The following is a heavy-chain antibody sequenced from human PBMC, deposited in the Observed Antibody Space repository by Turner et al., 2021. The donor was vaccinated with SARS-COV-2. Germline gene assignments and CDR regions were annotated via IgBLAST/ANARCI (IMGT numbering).Heavy chain of an antibody. Sequence: QVQLVQSGPEVKKPGVSVQVSCKASGYTFTGYYIHWVRQAPGQGLEWMGWINPASDDTNYAQKFQGRVTMTRNTAISTAYMEVSGLRSDDTDVYYCARFFHDRTVQKGLDVWGQGTTVTVSS. CDR3: ARFFHDRTVQKGLDV. D-gene: IGHD3-22*01. V-gene: IGHV1-2*02. CDR1: GYTFTGYY. J-gene: IGHJ6*02. CDR2: INPASDDT.